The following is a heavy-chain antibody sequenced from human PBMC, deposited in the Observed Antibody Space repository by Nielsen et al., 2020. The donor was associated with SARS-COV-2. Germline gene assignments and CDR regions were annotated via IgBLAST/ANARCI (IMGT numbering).Heavy chain of an antibody. CDR1: GFTFNTYE. CDR3: ARSSYYGDSGDYYFDY. D-gene: IGHD4-17*01. J-gene: IGHJ4*02. CDR2: IYSDGSA. V-gene: IGHV3-66*01. Sequence: GESLKLSCAASGFTFNTYELSWVRQAAGKGLEWVSVIYSDGSASYADSVKGRFTISRDNFKNMLFLQMNSLRAEDTAVYYCARSSYYGDSGDYYFDYWGQGTLVTVSS.